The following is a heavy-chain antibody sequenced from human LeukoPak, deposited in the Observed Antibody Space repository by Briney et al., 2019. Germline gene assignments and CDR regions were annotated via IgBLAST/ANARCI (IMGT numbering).Heavy chain of an antibody. V-gene: IGHV1-46*01. CDR3: ARGRLATYYDFWSGYYFDY. CDR2: INPSGGST. CDR1: GYTFTSYY. D-gene: IGHD3-3*01. Sequence: RASVKVSCKASGYTFTSYYMHWVRQAPGQGLEWMGIINPSGGSTNYAQKFQGRVTMTRDTSTSTVYMELSSLRSEDTAVYYCARGRLATYYDFWSGYYFDYWGQGTLVTVSS. J-gene: IGHJ4*02.